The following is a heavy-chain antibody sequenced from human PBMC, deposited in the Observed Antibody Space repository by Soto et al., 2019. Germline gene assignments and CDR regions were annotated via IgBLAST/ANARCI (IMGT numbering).Heavy chain of an antibody. CDR2: IIPIFGTA. CDR1: EGTFSNYA. CDR3: ARGYCSSTSCSNWFDP. Sequence: ASVKVSCKASEGTFSNYAISWVRQAPGQGLEWVGGIIPIFGTANYAQKFQGRVTITADESTSTAYMELSSLRSEGTAVYYCARGYCSSTSCSNWFDPWGQGTLVTVSS. V-gene: IGHV1-69*13. J-gene: IGHJ5*02. D-gene: IGHD2-2*01.